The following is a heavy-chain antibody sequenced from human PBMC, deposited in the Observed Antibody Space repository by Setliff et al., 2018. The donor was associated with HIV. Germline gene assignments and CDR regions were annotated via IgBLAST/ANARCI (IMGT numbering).Heavy chain of an antibody. CDR1: GGSVSTSNW. J-gene: IGHJ4*02. D-gene: IGHD6-13*01. V-gene: IGHV4-4*02. Sequence: SETLSLTCAVSGGSVSTSNWWSWVRQPPGKGLEWIGEVYHSGSTNYNPSLKSRVTISVDKSKNQFSLKLSSVTAADTAVYYCARGSWGSLDTYDFWGQGTMVTVSS. CDR2: VYHSGST. CDR3: ARGSWGSLDTYDF.